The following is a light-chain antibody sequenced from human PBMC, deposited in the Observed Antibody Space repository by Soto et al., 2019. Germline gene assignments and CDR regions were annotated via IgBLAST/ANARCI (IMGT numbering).Light chain of an antibody. CDR1: QRMSSNY. Sequence: ELVFTQSPGTLSLSPGERATLSCRASQRMSSNYLAWYQQKPGQAPRLLIYGTSSRATGIPDRFSGSGSGTDFTLTISGLEPEDSAVYYCQQYGTLPPRYTFGQGTKLEIK. CDR3: QQYGTLPPRYT. J-gene: IGKJ2*01. V-gene: IGKV3-20*01. CDR2: GTS.